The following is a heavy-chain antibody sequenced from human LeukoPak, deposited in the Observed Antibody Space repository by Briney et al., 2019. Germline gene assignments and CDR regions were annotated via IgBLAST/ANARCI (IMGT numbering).Heavy chain of an antibody. CDR1: GYSFTSYW. CDR3: ARHARTDYGGNSLDY. Sequence: GESLKISCKGSGYSFTSYWIGWVRQMPGKGLEWMGIIYPGDSDTRYSPSFQGQVTISADKSISTAYLQWSSLKASETAMYYCARHARTDYGGNSLDYWGQGTLVTVSS. D-gene: IGHD4-23*01. J-gene: IGHJ4*02. CDR2: IYPGDSDT. V-gene: IGHV5-51*01.